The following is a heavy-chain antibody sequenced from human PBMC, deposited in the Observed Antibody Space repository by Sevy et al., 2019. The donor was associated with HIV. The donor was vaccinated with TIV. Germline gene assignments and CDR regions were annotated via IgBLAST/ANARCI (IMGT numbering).Heavy chain of an antibody. Sequence: SETLSLTCAVYGGSFNDDCWSWIRQAPGRGLEWIGDINHSGRTNYNSSLKSRVTISVDTSKNRFSLELRPVTAADTAVYYCARGTVLVPGVRFSYYYMDVWGKGTTVTVSS. CDR2: INHSGRT. D-gene: IGHD2-21*01. J-gene: IGHJ6*03. CDR3: ARGTVLVPGVRFSYYYMDV. CDR1: GGSFNDDC. V-gene: IGHV4-34*01.